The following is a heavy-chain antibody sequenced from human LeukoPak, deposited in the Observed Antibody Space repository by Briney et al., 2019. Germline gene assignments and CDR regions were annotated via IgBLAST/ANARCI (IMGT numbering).Heavy chain of an antibody. D-gene: IGHD6-6*01. V-gene: IGHV4-59*05. CDR2: IYYSGST. CDR3: AREVAARLDY. CDR1: GGSIGSYY. J-gene: IGHJ4*02. Sequence: PSETLSLTCTVSGGSIGSYYWSWIRQPPGKGLEWIGSIYYSGSTYYNPSLKSRVTISVDTSKNQFSLKLSSVTAADTAVYYCAREVAARLDYWGQGTLVTVSS.